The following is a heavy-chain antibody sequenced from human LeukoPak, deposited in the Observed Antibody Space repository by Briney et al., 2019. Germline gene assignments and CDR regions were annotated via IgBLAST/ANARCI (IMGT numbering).Heavy chain of an antibody. D-gene: IGHD6-6*01. Sequence: GGSLRLSCTASGFTFGDYAMSWVRQAPGKGLEWVGFIRSKAYGGTTEYAASVKGRFTISRDDSKSIAYLQMNSLKTEDTAVYYCTRSMAARRAYYYYMDVWGKGTTVTVSS. CDR1: GFTFGDYA. V-gene: IGHV3-49*04. J-gene: IGHJ6*03. CDR3: TRSMAARRAYYYYMDV. CDR2: IRSKAYGGTT.